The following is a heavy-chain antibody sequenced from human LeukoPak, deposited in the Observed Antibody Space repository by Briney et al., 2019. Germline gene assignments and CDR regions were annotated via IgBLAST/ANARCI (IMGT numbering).Heavy chain of an antibody. CDR1: GFTFSSYS. V-gene: IGHV3-21*01. Sequence: GGSLRLSCAASGFTFSSYSMDWVRQAPGKGLEWVSSISSSSSYIYYADSVKGRFTISRDNAKNSLYLQMNSLRAEDTAVYYCARPALGDYYYMDVWGKGTTVTVSS. J-gene: IGHJ6*03. CDR2: ISSSSSYI. CDR3: ARPALGDYYYMDV. D-gene: IGHD3-16*01.